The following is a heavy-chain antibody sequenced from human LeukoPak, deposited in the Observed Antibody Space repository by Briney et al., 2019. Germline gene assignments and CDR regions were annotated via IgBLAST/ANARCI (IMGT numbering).Heavy chain of an antibody. J-gene: IGHJ4*02. D-gene: IGHD4-17*01. V-gene: IGHV4-59*08. CDR2: IYYSGST. CDR3: AKGNNYGQSNPHDY. CDR1: GGSISSYY. Sequence: PSETLSLTCTVSGGSISSYYWSWIRQPPGKGLEWIGYIYYSGSTNYNPSLKSRVTISVDTSKSQFSLKLSSVTAADTAVYYCAKGNNYGQSNPHDYWGQGTLVTVSS.